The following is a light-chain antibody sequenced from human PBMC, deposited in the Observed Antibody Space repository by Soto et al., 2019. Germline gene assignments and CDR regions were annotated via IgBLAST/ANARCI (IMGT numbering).Light chain of an antibody. J-gene: IGLJ6*01. CDR2: SDN. CDR3: AAWDDSLDGYV. V-gene: IGLV1-44*01. Sequence: QSVLTQPPSASGTPGQRVTISCSGSSSNIGGNVVAWYQQVPGTDPTLLIYSDNQRPSRGPDRLSGYKSGTSASLAISGLQSEDDADYYCAAWDDSLDGYVFGTGTQLTVL. CDR1: SSNIGGNV.